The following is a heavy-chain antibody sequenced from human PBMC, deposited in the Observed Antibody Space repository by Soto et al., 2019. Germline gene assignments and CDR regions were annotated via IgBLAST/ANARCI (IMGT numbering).Heavy chain of an antibody. V-gene: IGHV3-30*18. D-gene: IGHD3-3*01. CDR3: AKPYYDFWSGYQTSHYYGMDV. J-gene: IGHJ6*02. CDR2: ISYDGSTA. Sequence: LRLSCAASGFTFSDYGMHWVRQAPGKGLEWLAVISYDGSTAYYADSVKGRFTISRDNSKNSLYLYMRSLGAEDTAVYYCAKPYYDFWSGYQTSHYYGMDVWGQGTTVTVSS. CDR1: GFTFSDYG.